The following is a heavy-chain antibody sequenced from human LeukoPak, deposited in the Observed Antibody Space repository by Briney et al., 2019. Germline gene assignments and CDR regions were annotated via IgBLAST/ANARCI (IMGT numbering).Heavy chain of an antibody. CDR1: GFTFSSYG. J-gene: IGHJ4*02. D-gene: IGHD6-13*01. CDR2: IWYDGSNK. Sequence: SXXXXCAASGFTFSSYGMHWVRQAPGKGLEWVAVIWYDGSNKYYADSVKGRFTISRDNSKNTLYLQMNSLRAEDTAVYYCARDPGYSSSWPDYWGQGTLVTVSS. V-gene: IGHV3-33*01. CDR3: ARDPGYSSSWPDY.